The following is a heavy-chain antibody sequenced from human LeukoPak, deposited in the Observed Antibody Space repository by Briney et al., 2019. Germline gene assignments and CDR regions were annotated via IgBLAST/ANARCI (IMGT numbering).Heavy chain of an antibody. V-gene: IGHV4-30-2*01. CDR2: IYHSGST. Sequence: PSETLSLTCAVSGGSISRGGYSWSWIRQPPGKGLEWIGYIYHSGSTYYNPSLKSRVTISVDRSKNQFSLKLSSVTAADTAVYYCARGRAAAGTFDYWGQGTLVTVSS. CDR3: ARGRAAAGTFDY. CDR1: GGSISRGGYS. J-gene: IGHJ4*02. D-gene: IGHD6-13*01.